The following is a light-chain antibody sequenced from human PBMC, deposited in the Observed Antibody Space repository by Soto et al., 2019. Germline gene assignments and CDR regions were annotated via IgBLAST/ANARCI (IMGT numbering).Light chain of an antibody. J-gene: IGKJ4*01. CDR2: ATS. CDR3: QQYGEWPLT. CDR1: QSVGNN. V-gene: IGKV3-15*01. Sequence: EIVVTQSPATLSVSPGERATLSCRASQSVGNNFAWYQQKPGQAPRLLIFATSTRATGVPARFSGSGSGTEFTLTISSLQSEDFAVYYCQQYGEWPLTFGGGAKVEI.